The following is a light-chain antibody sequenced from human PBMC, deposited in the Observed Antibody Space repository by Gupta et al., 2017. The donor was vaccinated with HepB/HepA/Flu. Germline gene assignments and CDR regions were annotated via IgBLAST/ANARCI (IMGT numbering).Light chain of an antibody. J-gene: IGLJ2*01. CDR2: QDN. CDR1: KLGDRY. Sequence: SYDLTQPPSVSVSPGQTASITCSGHKLGDRYVCWYQQKPGQSPVLVIYQDNKRPSGITERISGYNSGNTATLTISGTQPMDEADYYCQAWDTSIAGGVFGGGTKLTV. CDR3: QAWDTSIAGGV. V-gene: IGLV3-1*01.